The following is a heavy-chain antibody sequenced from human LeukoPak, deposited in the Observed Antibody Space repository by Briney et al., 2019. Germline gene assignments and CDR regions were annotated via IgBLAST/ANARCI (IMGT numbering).Heavy chain of an antibody. Sequence: GGSLRLSCAASGFTVSSNYMTCVRQAPGKGLEWVSVIYSGGNTYYADSVKDRFIISRDNSKNTVYLEMNSLRAEDTAVYYCLRAQVWSVDDWGQGTLVTVSS. D-gene: IGHD5-18*01. CDR2: IYSGGNT. CDR1: GFTVSSNY. CDR3: LRAQVWSVDD. J-gene: IGHJ4*02. V-gene: IGHV3-66*01.